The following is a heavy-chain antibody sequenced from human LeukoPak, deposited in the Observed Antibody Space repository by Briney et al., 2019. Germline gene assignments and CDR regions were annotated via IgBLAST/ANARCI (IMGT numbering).Heavy chain of an antibody. D-gene: IGHD2-21*02. CDR3: ARRPYCGGDCSYFDY. V-gene: IGHV5-51*01. J-gene: IGHJ4*02. CDR1: GYSFSSYW. Sequence: GESLKISCKGAGYSFSSYWIGWVPQMPGKGLEWMGVIYPGDSDVRYSPSFQGQVTISADKSISTAYLQWSSLKASDTAIHYCARRPYCGGDCSYFDYWGQGTLVTVSS. CDR2: IYPGDSDV.